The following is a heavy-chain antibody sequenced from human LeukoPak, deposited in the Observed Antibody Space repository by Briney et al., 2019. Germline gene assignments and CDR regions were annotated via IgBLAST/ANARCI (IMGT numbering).Heavy chain of an antibody. CDR1: GFTFSTYA. CDR2: LSGSGTGT. V-gene: IGHV3-23*01. Sequence: PGGSLRLSCAASGFTFSTYAMSWVRQAPGKGLERVSNLSGSGTGTYYADSVKGRFTISRDNSKNTLYLQMNSLRAEDTAVYYCTKRDTGYYVDYWGQGTLVTVSS. J-gene: IGHJ4*02. D-gene: IGHD5-18*01. CDR3: TKRDTGYYVDY.